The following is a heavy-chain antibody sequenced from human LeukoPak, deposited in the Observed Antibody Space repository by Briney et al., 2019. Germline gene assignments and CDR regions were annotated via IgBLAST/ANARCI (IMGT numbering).Heavy chain of an antibody. CDR3: ASGYSYDLFDY. CDR2: INYSGNT. J-gene: IGHJ4*02. CDR1: GGSFSGYY. Sequence: SETLSLTCAVYGGSFSGYYWSWIRQPPGKGLQWIGSINYSGNTYYNPSLKSRVTISVDTSKNQFSLKLSSVTAADTAVYYCASGYSYDLFDYWGQGTLVTVSS. V-gene: IGHV4-34*01. D-gene: IGHD5-18*01.